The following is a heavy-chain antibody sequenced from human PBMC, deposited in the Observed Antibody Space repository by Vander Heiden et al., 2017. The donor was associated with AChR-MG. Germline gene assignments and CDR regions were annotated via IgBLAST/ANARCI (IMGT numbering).Heavy chain of an antibody. CDR3: ARGKKGNTIFGVVIKGRWFDP. Sequence: QVQLQQWGAGLLKPSETLSLTCAVYGGSFSGYYWSGIRQPPGKGLEWIGEINHSGSTNYNPSLKSRVTISVDTSKNQFSLKLSSVTAADTAVYYCARGKKGNTIFGVVIKGRWFDPWGQGTLVTVSS. CDR1: GGSFSGYY. D-gene: IGHD3-3*01. V-gene: IGHV4-34*01. CDR2: INHSGST. J-gene: IGHJ5*02.